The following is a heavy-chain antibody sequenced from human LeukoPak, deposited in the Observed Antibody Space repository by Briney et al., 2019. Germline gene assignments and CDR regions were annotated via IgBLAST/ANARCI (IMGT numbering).Heavy chain of an antibody. Sequence: ASVKVSFKASGYTFTGYYMHRGRKAPWQGLWGMGLINPYSCGTNHSQEFQGRGTITKDTSIRTAYTELSRLRSDDTAVYYCARERLTGPVTWIDYWGQGTLVTASS. CDR3: ARERLTGPVTWIDY. D-gene: IGHD1-20*01. CDR1: GYTFTGYY. J-gene: IGHJ4*02. V-gene: IGHV1-2*02. CDR2: INPYSCGT.